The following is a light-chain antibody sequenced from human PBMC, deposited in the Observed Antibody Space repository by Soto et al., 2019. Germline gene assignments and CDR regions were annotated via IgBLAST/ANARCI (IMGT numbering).Light chain of an antibody. CDR1: SSDVGNYNR. CDR2: EVT. Sequence: QLVLTQPPSVSGSPGQSVTISCTGTSSDVGNYNRVSWYQQPPGTAPKLIIYEVTNRPSGVPDRFSGSKSGNTASLTISGLQAEDEADYYCNSYTSSDSFVFGTGSKLTVL. CDR3: NSYTSSDSFV. V-gene: IGLV2-18*02. J-gene: IGLJ1*01.